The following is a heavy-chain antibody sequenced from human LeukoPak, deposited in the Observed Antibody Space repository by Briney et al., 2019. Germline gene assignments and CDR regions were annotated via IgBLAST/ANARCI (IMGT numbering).Heavy chain of an antibody. V-gene: IGHV4-59*08. CDR1: GGSISSYY. J-gene: IGHJ3*02. Sequence: SETLSLTCTISGGSISSYYWSWIRQPPGKRLEWIGYIYYSGSTSYNPSLKSRVTILVDTSKNRFSLKLRSVTAADTAVYYCARHERDVSLDHAFDIWGQGTMVTVSS. CDR3: ARHERDVSLDHAFDI. CDR2: IYYSGST. D-gene: IGHD5-24*01.